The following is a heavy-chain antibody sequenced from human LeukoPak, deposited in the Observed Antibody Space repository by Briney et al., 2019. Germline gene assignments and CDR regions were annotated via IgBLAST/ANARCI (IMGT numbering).Heavy chain of an antibody. CDR1: GFAFNNAY. V-gene: IGHV3-15*01. J-gene: IGHJ4*02. D-gene: IGHD6-13*01. CDR2: IKSKVDGGTT. CDR3: TTDAGYTSRWYNY. Sequence: GGSLRLSCAASGFAFNNAYMCWVRQAPGKGLEWVGRIKSKVDGGTTDYGAPVKGRFTISRDDSRNTLYLQMNSLKTEDTAVYYCTTDAGYTSRWYNYWGQGTLVTVSS.